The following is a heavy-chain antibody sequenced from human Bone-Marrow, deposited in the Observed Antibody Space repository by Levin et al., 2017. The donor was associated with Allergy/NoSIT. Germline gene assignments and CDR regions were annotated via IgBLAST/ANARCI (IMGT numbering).Heavy chain of an antibody. J-gene: IGHJ6*02. Sequence: GESLKISCAASGFTFTSYGMHWVRQAPGKGLEWVAVIWYSGSRQYYGESVKGRFTISRDSSKNTFFLQMNNSTVEDTAVDVCARDIGYEATFYGLDVWGQGTTVTVSS. CDR3: ARDIGYEATFYGLDV. V-gene: IGHV3-33*01. CDR2: IWYSGSRQ. CDR1: GFTFTSYG. D-gene: IGHD5-12*01.